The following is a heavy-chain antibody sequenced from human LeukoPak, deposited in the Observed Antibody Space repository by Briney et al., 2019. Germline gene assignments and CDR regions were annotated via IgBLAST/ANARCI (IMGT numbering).Heavy chain of an antibody. J-gene: IGHJ4*02. CDR1: GFIFSNYE. Sequence: GGSLRLSCAASGFIFSNYEMNWVRQAPGKGLEWVSSISSSSSYIYYADSVKGRFTISRDNAKNSLYLQMNSLRAEGTAVYYCARGGAFDYWGQGTLVTVSS. D-gene: IGHD1-26*01. CDR3: ARGGAFDY. CDR2: ISSSSSYI. V-gene: IGHV3-21*01.